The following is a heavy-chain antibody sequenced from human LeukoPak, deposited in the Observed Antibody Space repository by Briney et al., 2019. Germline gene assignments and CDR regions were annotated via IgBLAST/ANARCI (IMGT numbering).Heavy chain of an antibody. CDR1: GYTFSSYG. V-gene: IGHV3-30*18. J-gene: IGHJ3*02. CDR2: ISYDGSNK. D-gene: IGHD3-22*01. CDR3: AKESQQYYDSSGYYYVDAFDI. Sequence: SCKASGYTFSSYGMHWVRQAPGKGLEWVAVISYDGSNKYYADSVKGRFTISRDNSKNTLYLQMNSLRAEDTAVYYCAKESQQYYDSSGYYYVDAFDIWGQGTMVTVSS.